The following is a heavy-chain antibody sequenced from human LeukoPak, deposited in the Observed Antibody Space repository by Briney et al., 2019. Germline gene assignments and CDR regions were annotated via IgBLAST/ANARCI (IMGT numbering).Heavy chain of an antibody. Sequence: GGSLRLSCAASGFTVSSNYMSWVRQAPGKGLEWVPVIYSGGSTYYADSVKGRFTISRDNSKNTLYLQMNSLRAEDTAVYYCARAESGYSYGYIYYYGMDVWGQGTTVTVSS. CDR2: IYSGGST. D-gene: IGHD5-18*01. V-gene: IGHV3-53*01. CDR1: GFTVSSNY. CDR3: ARAESGYSYGYIYYYGMDV. J-gene: IGHJ6*02.